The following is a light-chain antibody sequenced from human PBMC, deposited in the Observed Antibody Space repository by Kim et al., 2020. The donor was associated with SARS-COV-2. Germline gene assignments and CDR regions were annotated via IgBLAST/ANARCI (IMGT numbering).Light chain of an antibody. J-gene: IGLJ3*02. V-gene: IGLV3-1*01. Sequence: VSPGQTASITCSGDKLGDKYACWYQQKPGQSPVLVMYQDSKRPSGIPERFSGSNSGNIATLTISGTQAMDEADYYCQAWDSSSWVFGGGTQLTVL. CDR2: QDS. CDR3: QAWDSSSWV. CDR1: KLGDKY.